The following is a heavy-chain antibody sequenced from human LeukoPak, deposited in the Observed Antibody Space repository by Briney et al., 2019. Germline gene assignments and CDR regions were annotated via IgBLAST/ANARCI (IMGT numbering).Heavy chain of an antibody. CDR3: ARDIVGANNWFDP. V-gene: IGHV3-23*01. CDR1: RFTFSSYA. CDR2: ISGSGGST. D-gene: IGHD1-26*01. J-gene: IGHJ5*02. Sequence: PGGSLRLSCAASRFTFSSYAMSWVRQAPGKGLEWVSAISGSGGSTYYADSVKGRFTISRDSSKNTLYLQMNSLRAEDTAVYYCARDIVGANNWFDPWGQGTLVTVSS.